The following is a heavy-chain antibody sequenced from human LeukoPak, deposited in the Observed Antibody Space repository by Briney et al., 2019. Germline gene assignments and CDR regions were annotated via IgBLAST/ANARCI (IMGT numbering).Heavy chain of an antibody. CDR3: AKRYCSGGSCSYFDY. CDR2: LSNSGGSGGTT. J-gene: IGHJ4*02. V-gene: IGHV3-23*01. D-gene: IGHD2-15*01. CDR1: GFTFSTYA. Sequence: GGSLSLSCAASGFTFSTYAMSWVRQAPGKGLEWVSALSNSGGSGGTTYFADSVKGRFTISRDNSKNTLYLQMNSLRAEDTAVYYCAKRYCSGGSCSYFDYWGQGTLVTVSS.